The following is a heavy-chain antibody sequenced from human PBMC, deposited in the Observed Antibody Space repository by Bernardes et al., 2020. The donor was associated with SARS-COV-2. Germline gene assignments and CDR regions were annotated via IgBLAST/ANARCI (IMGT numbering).Heavy chain of an antibody. CDR2: INTNTGNP. Sequence: ASVKVSCKASGYTFTSYAMNWVRQAPGQGLEWMGWINTNTGNPTYAQGFTGRFVFSLDTSVRTAYLQISSLKAEDTAVYYCARDPGYSSSWYYYYYGMDVWGQGTTVTVSS. D-gene: IGHD6-13*01. CDR1: GYTFTSYA. CDR3: ARDPGYSSSWYYYYYGMDV. J-gene: IGHJ6*02. V-gene: IGHV7-4-1*02.